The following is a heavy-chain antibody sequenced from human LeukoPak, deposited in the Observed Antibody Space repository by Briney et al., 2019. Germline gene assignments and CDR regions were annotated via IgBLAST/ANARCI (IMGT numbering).Heavy chain of an antibody. CDR1: GVTVSSTY. CDR3: VKDRRVYYYDSSFDY. J-gene: IGHJ4*02. V-gene: IGHV3-53*04. Sequence: PGGSLRLSCAASGVTVSSTYMSWVRQAPGKGLEWVSVIYSGGSTNYADSVKGRFTISRHNSKNTLYLQMSSLRVEDTAAYYCVKDRRVYYYDSSFDYWGQGTLVTVSS. CDR2: IYSGGST. D-gene: IGHD3-22*01.